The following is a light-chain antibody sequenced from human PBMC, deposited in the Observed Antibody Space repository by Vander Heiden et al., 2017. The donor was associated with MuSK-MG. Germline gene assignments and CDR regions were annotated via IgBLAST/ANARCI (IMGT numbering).Light chain of an antibody. J-gene: IGLJ2*01. V-gene: IGLV3-19*01. CDR3: NYRASSGNHLV. CDR2: VKN. Sequence: SSELTQDPAVSVALGQTVRITCQGDSLRSYYASWYQQKPGQAPVLVIYVKNNRPSGIPDRFACSSSGKKDSFTITGAQAEDEADDDCNYRASSGNHLVFGGGTKLTVL. CDR1: SLRSYY.